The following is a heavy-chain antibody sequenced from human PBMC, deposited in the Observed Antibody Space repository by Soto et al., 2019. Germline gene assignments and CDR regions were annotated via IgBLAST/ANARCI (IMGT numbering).Heavy chain of an antibody. CDR2: ISSDGSNK. D-gene: IGHD6-19*01. Sequence: QVQLVESGGGVVQPGRSLRLSCAASGFTFSTYTMHWVRQAPGKGLEWVAVISSDGSNKYYADSVKGRFTISRDNSKKTTLLQKISLIADEKAAFYCGKIPPQWRSYYYYGMDVWGQGTTVTVSS. V-gene: IGHV3-30*14. CDR3: GKIPPQWRSYYYYGMDV. J-gene: IGHJ6*02. CDR1: GFTFSTYT.